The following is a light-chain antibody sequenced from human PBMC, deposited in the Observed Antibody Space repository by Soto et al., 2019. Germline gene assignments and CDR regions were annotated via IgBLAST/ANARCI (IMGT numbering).Light chain of an antibody. V-gene: IGLV2-14*01. CDR2: DVS. J-gene: IGLJ1*01. Sequence: QSVLTPPASVSGSPGQSITISCTGTSSDVCGYNYVSWYQQHPGKAPKLMIYDVSNRPSGVSNRFSGSKSGNTASLTISGLQAEDEADYYCSSYTSSSTLSYVFGPGTKVTVL. CDR3: SSYTSSSTLSYV. CDR1: SSDVCGYNY.